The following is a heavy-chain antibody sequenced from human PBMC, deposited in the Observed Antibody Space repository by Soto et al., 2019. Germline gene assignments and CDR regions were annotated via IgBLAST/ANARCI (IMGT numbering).Heavy chain of an antibody. V-gene: IGHV5-51*01. CDR3: ASSRAASSSSTLYYYYYGMDV. Sequence: PGESLKISCKGSGYSFTSYWIGWVRQMPGKGLEWMGIIYPGDSDTRYSPPFQGQVTISADKSISTAYLQWSSLKASDTAMYYCASSRAASSSSTLYYYYYGMDVWGQGTTVTVSS. CDR2: IYPGDSDT. D-gene: IGHD6-6*01. CDR1: GYSFTSYW. J-gene: IGHJ6*02.